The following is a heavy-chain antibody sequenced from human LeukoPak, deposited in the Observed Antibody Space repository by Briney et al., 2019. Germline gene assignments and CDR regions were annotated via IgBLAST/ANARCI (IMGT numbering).Heavy chain of an antibody. Sequence: SETLSLTCAVYGGSFSGYYWSWIRQPPGKGLEWIGEINHSGSTNYNPSLKSRVTISVDTSKNQFPLKLSSVTAADTAVYYCARGKLRFPFMDVWGKGTTVTVSS. CDR1: GGSFSGYY. D-gene: IGHD3-3*01. CDR2: INHSGST. J-gene: IGHJ6*03. V-gene: IGHV4-34*01. CDR3: ARGKLRFPFMDV.